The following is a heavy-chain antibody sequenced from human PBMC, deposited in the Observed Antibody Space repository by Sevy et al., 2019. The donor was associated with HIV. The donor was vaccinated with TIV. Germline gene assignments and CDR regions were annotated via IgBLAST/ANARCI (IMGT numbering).Heavy chain of an antibody. J-gene: IGHJ6*03. CDR1: GFSFSNYW. Sequence: GGSLRLSCVVSGFSFSNYWMTWVRQAPGKGLEWVANIKPDGSVKSNADSVKGRVTISRDNAKKSLSLQMNSLSDEDAAEYYCARDKNYFYVDVWGKGTTVTVSS. CDR3: ARDKNYFYVDV. D-gene: IGHD3-10*01. V-gene: IGHV3-7*01. CDR2: IKPDGSVK.